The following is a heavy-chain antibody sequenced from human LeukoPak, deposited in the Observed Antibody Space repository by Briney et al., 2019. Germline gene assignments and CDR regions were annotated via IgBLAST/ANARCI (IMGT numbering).Heavy chain of an antibody. J-gene: IGHJ2*01. CDR2: ISPGDSDT. CDR1: GYIFTSQW. CDR3: ARLIVVVTGRMYFDL. D-gene: IGHD2-21*02. V-gene: IGHV5-51*01. Sequence: PGESLKISCKGSGYIFTSQWIGWVRQMPGKGLEWMGIISPGDSDTRYSPSFQGQVTISADKSISTAYLQWSSLKASDTAMYYCARLIVVVTGRMYFDLWGRGTLVTVSS.